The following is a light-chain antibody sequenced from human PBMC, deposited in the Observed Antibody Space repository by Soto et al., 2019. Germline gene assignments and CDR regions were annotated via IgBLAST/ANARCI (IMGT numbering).Light chain of an antibody. CDR3: QQYNSYLWT. CDR2: KAS. CDR1: QSISSW. V-gene: IGKV1-5*03. J-gene: IGKJ1*01. Sequence: DIQMTQSPSTLSASVGERVTITCRASQSISSWLAWYQQKPGKAPKLLIYKASSLESGVPSRFSGSGSVTEFTLTISSLQPDDFATYYCQQYNSYLWTFGQGTKWIS.